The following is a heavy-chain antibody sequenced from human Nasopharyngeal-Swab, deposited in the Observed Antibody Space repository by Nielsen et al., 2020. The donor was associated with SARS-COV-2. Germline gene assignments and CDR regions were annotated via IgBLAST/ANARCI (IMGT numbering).Heavy chain of an antibody. CDR3: ASQSGYSSY. V-gene: IGHV3-30*03. CDR2: ISYDGSNK. D-gene: IGHD5-18*01. J-gene: IGHJ4*02. Sequence: WIRQPPGKGLEWVAVISYDGSNKYYADSAKGRFTISRDNSKNTLYLQMNSLKAEDTAVYYCASQSGYSSYWGQGTLVTVSS.